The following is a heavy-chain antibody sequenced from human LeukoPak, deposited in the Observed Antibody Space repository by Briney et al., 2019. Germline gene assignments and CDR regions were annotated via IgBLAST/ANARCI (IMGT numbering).Heavy chain of an antibody. CDR2: IWYDGSNE. J-gene: IGHJ4*02. CDR1: GFTFSNHG. V-gene: IGHV3-33*01. Sequence: GGSLRLSCAASGFTFSNHGMHWVRQAPGKGLEWVALIWYDGSNENYADSVKGRFTISRDSSKNTLYLQMNSLRADDTAVYYCARDLSFGSGSGWGQGTLVTVSP. D-gene: IGHD3-10*01. CDR3: ARDLSFGSGSG.